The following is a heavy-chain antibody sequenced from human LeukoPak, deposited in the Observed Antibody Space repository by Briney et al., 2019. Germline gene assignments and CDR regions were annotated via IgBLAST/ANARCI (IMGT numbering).Heavy chain of an antibody. J-gene: IGHJ4*02. CDR3: ARDLYGVSHDY. V-gene: IGHV3-53*01. D-gene: IGHD4-17*01. Sequence: PGGSLRLSCAASGFTLSSNYMNWVRQAPGKGLEWVSVIYSSGSTYYADSVTGRFTISRDNSKNTLYLQMNSLRAEDTAVYYCARDLYGVSHDYWGQGTLVTVSS. CDR2: IYSSGST. CDR1: GFTLSSNY.